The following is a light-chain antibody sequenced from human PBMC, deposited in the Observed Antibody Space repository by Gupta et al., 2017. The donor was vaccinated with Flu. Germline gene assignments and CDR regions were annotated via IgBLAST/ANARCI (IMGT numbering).Light chain of an antibody. CDR1: QSLSSN. Sequence: EIVMTQSPATLSVSPGERATLPCRASQSLSSNLAWYQQKPGQAPRLLIYGASTRATGIPARFSGSGSGTEFTLTISSLQSEDFAVYYCQQYDNWPGTFGQGTKLEIK. V-gene: IGKV3-15*01. CDR3: QQYDNWPGT. J-gene: IGKJ2*01. CDR2: GAS.